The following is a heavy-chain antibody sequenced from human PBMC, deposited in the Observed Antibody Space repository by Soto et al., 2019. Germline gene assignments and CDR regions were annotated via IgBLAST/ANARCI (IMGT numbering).Heavy chain of an antibody. D-gene: IGHD2-21*02. Sequence: QVQLVESGGGVVQPGRSLRLSCAASGFTFSSYAMHWFRQAPGKGLEWVAVISYDGSNKSYADSVKGRFTISRDNSKNTLYLQMNILRAEDTAVYYCARDVTARTFDYWGQGTLVTVSS. CDR1: GFTFSSYA. CDR2: ISYDGSNK. CDR3: ARDVTARTFDY. V-gene: IGHV3-30-3*01. J-gene: IGHJ4*02.